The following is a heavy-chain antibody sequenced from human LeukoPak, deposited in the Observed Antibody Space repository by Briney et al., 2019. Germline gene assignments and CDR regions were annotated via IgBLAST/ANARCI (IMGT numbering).Heavy chain of an antibody. Sequence: GGTLRLSCAASGFTFSSYGMSWVRQAPGKGLEWVSAISGSGGSTYYADSVKGRFTISRDNSKNTLYLQMNSLRAEDTAVYYCAKEVGSEVVATDYWGQGTLVTVSS. CDR1: GFTFSSYG. V-gene: IGHV3-23*01. CDR3: AKEVGSEVVATDY. CDR2: ISGSGGST. J-gene: IGHJ4*02. D-gene: IGHD2-15*01.